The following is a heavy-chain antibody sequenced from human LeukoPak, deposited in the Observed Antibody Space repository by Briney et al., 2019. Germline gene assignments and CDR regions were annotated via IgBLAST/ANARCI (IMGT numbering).Heavy chain of an antibody. CDR1: GFTFRNYV. D-gene: IGHD1-26*01. J-gene: IGHJ4*02. Sequence: GGSLGLSCAASGFTFRNYVIHWVRQAPGKGLEWVANINKDGGEKYYVDSVKGRFTISRDDAKNSLYLQMNSLRAGDTAVYYCVKDSPPRYSGSPPAYWGQGTLVTVSS. CDR3: VKDSPPRYSGSPPAY. V-gene: IGHV3-7*03. CDR2: INKDGGEK.